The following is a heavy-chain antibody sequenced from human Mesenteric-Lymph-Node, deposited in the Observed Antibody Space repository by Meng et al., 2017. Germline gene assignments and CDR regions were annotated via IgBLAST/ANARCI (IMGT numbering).Heavy chain of an antibody. D-gene: IGHD5-24*01. V-gene: IGHV2-70*13. CDR1: GFSLTRAGMC. J-gene: IGHJ3*02. CDR2: IDWENNK. CDR3: ARGGWLQRYAFDI. Sequence: SGPTLVKPTQTLTLTCTFSGFSLTRAGMCVTWARQPPGKALEWLALIDWENNKYYTTSLKTRLTISKDTSKDQVVLTMTDMDPVDTATYFCARGGWLQRYAFDIWGQGTMVPSPQ.